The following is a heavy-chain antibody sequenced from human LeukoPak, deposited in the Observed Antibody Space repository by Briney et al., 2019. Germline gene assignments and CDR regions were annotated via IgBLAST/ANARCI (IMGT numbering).Heavy chain of an antibody. Sequence: PGGSLRLSCAASGFTFSSYAMHWVRQAPGKGLEWEAVISYDGSNKYYADSVKGRFTISRDNSKNTLYLQMNSLRAEGTAVYYCARSHSGYDSFDYWGQGTLVTVSS. CDR1: GFTFSSYA. CDR3: ARSHSGYDSFDY. D-gene: IGHD5-12*01. V-gene: IGHV3-30-3*01. CDR2: ISYDGSNK. J-gene: IGHJ4*02.